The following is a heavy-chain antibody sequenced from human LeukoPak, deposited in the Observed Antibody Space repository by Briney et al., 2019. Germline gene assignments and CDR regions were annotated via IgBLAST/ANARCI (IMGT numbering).Heavy chain of an antibody. CDR1: GFTFSSYE. J-gene: IGHJ4*02. CDR2: ISSSGSTI. Sequence: PGGSLRLSCAASGFTFSSYEMNWVRQAPGKGLEWVSYISSSGSTIYYAGSVKGRFTISRDNAKNSLYLQMNSLRAEDTAVYYCAREDTAMVIPFDYWGQGTLVTVSS. V-gene: IGHV3-48*03. D-gene: IGHD5-18*01. CDR3: AREDTAMVIPFDY.